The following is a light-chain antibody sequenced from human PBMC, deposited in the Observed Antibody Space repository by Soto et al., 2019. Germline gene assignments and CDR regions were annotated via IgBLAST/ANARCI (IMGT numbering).Light chain of an antibody. CDR2: DAS. CDR3: HQYNSYHT. J-gene: IGKJ4*01. Sequence: IQMTQPPSTLSAYVGDRVTITCRASQSVNSWLAWYQQRPGKAPKLLIYDASTLESGVPSRFSGSGSGTEFTLTISSLQPDDFATYYCHQYNSYHTFGGGTKVDIK. V-gene: IGKV1-5*01. CDR1: QSVNSW.